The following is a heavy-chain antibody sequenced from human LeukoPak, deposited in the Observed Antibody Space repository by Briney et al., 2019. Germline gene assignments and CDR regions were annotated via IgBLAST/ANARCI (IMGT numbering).Heavy chain of an antibody. J-gene: IGHJ4*02. CDR2: IYYSGST. Sequence: PSETLSLTCTVSGGSISSSSYYWGWIRQPPRKGLEWIGSIYYSGSTYYNPSLKSRVTISVDTSKNQFSLKLSSVTAADMAVSYCARHDHPYCGGDCDSNYFDYWGQGTLVTVSS. V-gene: IGHV4-39*01. CDR1: GGSISSSSYY. D-gene: IGHD2-21*01. CDR3: ARHDHPYCGGDCDSNYFDY.